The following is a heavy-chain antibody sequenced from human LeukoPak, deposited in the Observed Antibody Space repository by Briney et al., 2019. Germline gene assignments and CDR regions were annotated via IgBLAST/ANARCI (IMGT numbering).Heavy chain of an antibody. J-gene: IGHJ4*02. D-gene: IGHD2-2*02. CDR2: ISYDGSNK. CDR1: GFTFSSYG. CDR3: AKDRVAVVVVPAAILS. V-gene: IGHV3-30*18. Sequence: GGSLRLSCAASGFTFSSYGMHWVRRAPGKGLEWVAVISYDGSNKYYADSVKGRFTISRDNSKNTLYLQMNSLRAEDTAVYYCAKDRVAVVVVPAAILSWGQGTLVTVSS.